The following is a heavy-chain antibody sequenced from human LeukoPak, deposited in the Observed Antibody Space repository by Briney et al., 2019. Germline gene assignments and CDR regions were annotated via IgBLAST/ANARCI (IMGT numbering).Heavy chain of an antibody. D-gene: IGHD1-26*01. CDR1: GFTFSSYS. CDR2: ISSSTGYI. J-gene: IGHJ5*02. V-gene: IGHV3-21*01. Sequence: GGSLRLSCAASGFTFSSYSMNWVRQAPGKGLEWVSSISSSTGYIYYADSVKGRFTISRDNAKNSLFLQMNSLRAEDTAVYYCAKDSGSYFGYNWFDPWGQGTLVTVSS. CDR3: AKDSGSYFGYNWFDP.